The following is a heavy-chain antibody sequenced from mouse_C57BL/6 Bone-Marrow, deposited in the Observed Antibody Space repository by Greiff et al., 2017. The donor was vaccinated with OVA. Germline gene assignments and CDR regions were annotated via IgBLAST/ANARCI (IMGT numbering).Heavy chain of an antibody. D-gene: IGHD1-1*01. V-gene: IGHV1-15*01. J-gene: IGHJ4*01. CDR2: IDPATGGT. CDR3: TVTTAVGDAMDY. CDR1: GYTFTDYE. Sequence: QVQLQQSGAELVRPGASVTLSCKASGYTFTDYEMHWVKQTPVHGLEWIGDIDPATGGTAYNQKFKGKAILTAAKSSSTAYMALRSLTSADSAVYYCTVTTAVGDAMDYWGQGTSVTVSS.